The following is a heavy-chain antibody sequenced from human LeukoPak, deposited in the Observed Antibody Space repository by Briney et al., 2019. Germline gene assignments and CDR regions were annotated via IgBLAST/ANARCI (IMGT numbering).Heavy chain of an antibody. CDR2: IHTKSGNP. D-gene: IGHD1-26*01. Sequence: GASVKVSCKASGYSFTKYAINWMRQAPGQGLEWMGWIHTKSGNPTYAQAFTGRFVFSLDTSVSTSYLQISNLMAEDTAVYYCARDDERGLPQFHYWGQGSLVTVSS. J-gene: IGHJ4*02. CDR1: GYSFTKYA. V-gene: IGHV7-4-1*02. CDR3: ARDDERGLPQFHY.